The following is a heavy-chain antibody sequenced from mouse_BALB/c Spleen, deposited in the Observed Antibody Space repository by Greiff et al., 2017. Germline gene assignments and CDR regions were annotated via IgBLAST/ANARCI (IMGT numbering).Heavy chain of an antibody. D-gene: IGHD1-1*01. J-gene: IGHJ3*01. CDR2: ISYDGSN. V-gene: IGHV3-6*02. CDR1: GYSITSGYY. Sequence: DVQLQESGPGLVKPSQSLSLTCSVTGYSITSGYYWNWIRQFPGNKLEWMGYISYDGSNNYNPSLKNRISITRDTSKNQFFLKLNSVTTEDTATYYCARHYGSAWFAYWGQGTLVTVSA. CDR3: ARHYGSAWFAY.